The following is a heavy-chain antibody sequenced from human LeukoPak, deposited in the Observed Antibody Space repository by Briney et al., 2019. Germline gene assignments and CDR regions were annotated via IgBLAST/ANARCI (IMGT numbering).Heavy chain of an antibody. CDR3: ARAPYCGGDCLHDAFDI. J-gene: IGHJ3*02. CDR2: INSDGSNT. Sequence: PGGSLRLSCAASGFTFSSYWMHWVRQAPGKGLVWVSRINSDGSNTSYADSVKGRFTISRDNAKNTLYLQMNSLRAEDTAVYYCARAPYCGGDCLHDAFDIWGQGTMVAVSS. V-gene: IGHV3-74*01. D-gene: IGHD2-21*02. CDR1: GFTFSSYW.